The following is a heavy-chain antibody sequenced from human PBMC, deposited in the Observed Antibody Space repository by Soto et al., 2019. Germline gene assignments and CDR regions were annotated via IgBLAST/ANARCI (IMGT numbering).Heavy chain of an antibody. CDR1: GGSITSGGFF. J-gene: IGHJ4*02. Sequence: QGQLQESVPGLVKPSQTLSLTCTVSGGSITSGGFFWSWIRQHPGKGLEWIGHIYYSGSTSYNPSLKNRLTISLAASNNLFSLRLSSLTVADTAVYYCSRGFPTSPFDSWGQGTLVTVSS. V-gene: IGHV4-31*03. CDR2: IYYSGST. CDR3: SRGFPTSPFDS.